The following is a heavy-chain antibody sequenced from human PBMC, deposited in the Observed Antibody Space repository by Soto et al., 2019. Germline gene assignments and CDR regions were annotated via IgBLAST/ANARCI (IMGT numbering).Heavy chain of an antibody. CDR2: IYSGGST. CDR1: GFTVSAKS. CDR3: ARDPWAADY. J-gene: IGHJ4*02. D-gene: IGHD3-16*01. Sequence: GASLRPPXPASGFTVSAKSLRWVRQAPGKGLEWVSVIYSGGSTFYADSVRGRFTISRDNSKNTVNLQMNSLRAKDTAVYYCARDPWAADYWGQGTLVTVSS. V-gene: IGHV3-66*01.